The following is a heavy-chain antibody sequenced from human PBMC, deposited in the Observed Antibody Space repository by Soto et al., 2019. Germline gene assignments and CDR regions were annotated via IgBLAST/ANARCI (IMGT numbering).Heavy chain of an antibody. Sequence: GASVKVSCKASGGTFSSYAISWVRQAPGQGLEWMGGIIPIFGTANYAQKFQGRVTITADESTSTAYMELSSLRSEDTAVYYCARVVSGSSAQIYYYYGMDVWGQGTTVTV. V-gene: IGHV1-69*13. CDR3: ARVVSGSSAQIYYYYGMDV. J-gene: IGHJ6*02. D-gene: IGHD1-26*01. CDR2: IIPIFGTA. CDR1: GGTFSSYA.